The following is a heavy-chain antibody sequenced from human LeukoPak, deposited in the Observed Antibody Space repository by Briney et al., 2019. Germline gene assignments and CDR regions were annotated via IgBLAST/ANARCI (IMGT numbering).Heavy chain of an antibody. Sequence: GGSLRLSCAASGFSFSSFWLSWVRQAPGKGLEWVANIKQDGSEKYYVDSVKGRFTISRDNAKNSLYLQMNSLRAEDTAVYYCARDMDGYFDYWGQGTLVTVSS. V-gene: IGHV3-7*01. CDR2: IKQDGSEK. CDR1: GFSFSSFW. J-gene: IGHJ4*02. CDR3: ARDMDGYFDY. D-gene: IGHD2-2*03.